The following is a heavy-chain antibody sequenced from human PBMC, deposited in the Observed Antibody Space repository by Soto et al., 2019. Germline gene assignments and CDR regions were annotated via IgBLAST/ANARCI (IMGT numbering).Heavy chain of an antibody. J-gene: IGHJ6*02. Sequence: LSLTCTVSGGSISSGGYYWSWIRQHPGKGLEWIGYIYYSGSTYYNPSLKSRVTISVDTSKNQFSLKLSSVTAADTAVYYCARSYCSGGSCYPYQYYYGMDVWGQGTTVTVYS. CDR2: IYYSGST. CDR3: ARSYCSGGSCYPYQYYYGMDV. D-gene: IGHD2-15*01. V-gene: IGHV4-31*03. CDR1: GGSISSGGYY.